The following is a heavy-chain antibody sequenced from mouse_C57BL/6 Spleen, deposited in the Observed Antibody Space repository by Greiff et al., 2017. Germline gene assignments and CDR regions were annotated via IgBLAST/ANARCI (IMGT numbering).Heavy chain of an antibody. V-gene: IGHV1-9*01. D-gene: IGHD2-3*01. CDR1: GYTFTGYW. Sequence: VQLQQSGAELMKPGASVKLSCKATGYTFTGYWIEWVKQRPGHGLEWIGELLPGSGSTNYTEKFKGKATFTADTSSNTAYMQRSSLTTEDSDIYYCARGYDGYYVGWFAYWGQGTLVTVSA. CDR2: LLPGSGST. J-gene: IGHJ3*01. CDR3: ARGYDGYYVGWFAY.